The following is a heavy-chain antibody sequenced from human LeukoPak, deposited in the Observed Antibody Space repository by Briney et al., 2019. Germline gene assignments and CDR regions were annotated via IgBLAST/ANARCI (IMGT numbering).Heavy chain of an antibody. V-gene: IGHV1-8*03. CDR2: IYPYSANT. CDR1: GCTFLRYV. CDR3: ARARLVRGPVTPLYYFDY. Sequence: GASVKDTCMCTGCTFLRYVINAVGQASGKEGERMGCIYPYSANTGYAEKFQGRVTLTRNTSISTAYMELNGLRSDDTAVYYCARARLVRGPVTPLYYFDYWGQGVLVTVSS. D-gene: IGHD2-8*02. J-gene: IGHJ4*02.